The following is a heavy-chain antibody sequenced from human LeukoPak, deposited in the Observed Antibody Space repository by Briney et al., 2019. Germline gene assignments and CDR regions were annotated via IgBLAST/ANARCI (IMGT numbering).Heavy chain of an antibody. CDR1: GGSISSGGYY. Sequence: PSETLSLTCAVSGGSISSGGYYWSWIRQHPGKGLEWIGYMYYSGGTYYNPSLESRASISVDTSKNQFSLKLSSVTAADTAVYYCARDPRRLTGTPKTGGDYWGQGTLVTVSS. D-gene: IGHD3-9*01. J-gene: IGHJ4*02. CDR3: ARDPRRLTGTPKTGGDY. CDR2: MYYSGGT. V-gene: IGHV4-31*11.